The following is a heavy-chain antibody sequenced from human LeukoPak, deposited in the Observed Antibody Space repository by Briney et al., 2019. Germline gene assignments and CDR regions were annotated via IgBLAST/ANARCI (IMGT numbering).Heavy chain of an antibody. D-gene: IGHD3-22*01. V-gene: IGHV4-59*12. Sequence: SETLSLTCTVSGGSISSYYWSWIRQPPGKGLEWIGYIYYSGSTNYNPSLKSRVTISVDTSKNQFSLKLSSVTAADTAVYYCARDYYDSSGYYYITWGQGTLVTVSS. CDR2: IYYSGST. CDR3: ARDYYDSSGYYYIT. CDR1: GGSISSYY. J-gene: IGHJ4*02.